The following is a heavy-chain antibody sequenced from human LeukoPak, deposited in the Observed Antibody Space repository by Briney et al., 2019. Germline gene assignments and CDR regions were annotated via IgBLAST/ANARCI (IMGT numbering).Heavy chain of an antibody. CDR3: AKESASYYYYYMDV. Sequence: GGSLRLSCAASGFTFSDYYMSWIRQAPGKGLEWVSYISSSGSTIYYADSVKGRFTISRDNAKNSLYLQMNSLRAEDTAVYYCAKESASYYYYYMDVWGKGTTVTVSS. V-gene: IGHV3-11*01. CDR2: ISSSGSTI. CDR1: GFTFSDYY. J-gene: IGHJ6*03.